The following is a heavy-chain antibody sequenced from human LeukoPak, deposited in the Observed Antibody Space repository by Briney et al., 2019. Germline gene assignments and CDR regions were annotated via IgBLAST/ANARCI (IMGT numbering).Heavy chain of an antibody. V-gene: IGHV4-31*03. J-gene: IGHJ4*02. CDR1: GDSITSGCYY. CDR3: ARDVLR. CDR2: IYKTGST. Sequence: SETLSLTCTASGDSITSGCYYWSWIRQRPGKGLEWIGYIYKTGSTYYNPSLKSRVTMSVDTSRNQFSLKLNSVTAADTAVYYCARDVLRWGQGTLVTVSS.